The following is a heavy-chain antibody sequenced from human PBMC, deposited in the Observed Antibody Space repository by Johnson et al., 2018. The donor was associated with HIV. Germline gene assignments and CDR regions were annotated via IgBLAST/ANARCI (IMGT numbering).Heavy chain of an antibody. J-gene: IGHJ3*02. Sequence: VQLVESGGGLVQPGGSLKLSCAASGFTFSGSAMHWVRQASGKGLEWVGRIKSKTDGGTTDYAAPVKGRFTISRENAKNSLYLQMNSLRAGDTAVYYCARSLLWFGESNAFDIWGQGTMVTVSS. CDR3: ARSLLWFGESNAFDI. CDR1: GFTFSGSA. D-gene: IGHD3-10*01. CDR2: IKSKTDGGTT. V-gene: IGHV3-73*02.